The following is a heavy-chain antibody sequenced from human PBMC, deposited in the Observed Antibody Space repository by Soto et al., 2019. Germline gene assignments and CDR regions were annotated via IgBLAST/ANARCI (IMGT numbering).Heavy chain of an antibody. Sequence: TLSLTCTFSGGSISSGGFYWSWIRQHPGKGLEWIGYIYYSGSTYYNPSLKSRVTISVDTSKNQFSLKLSSVTAADTAVYYCARRGITMIVVKDAFDIWGQGTMVTVSS. CDR1: GGSISSGGFY. J-gene: IGHJ3*02. D-gene: IGHD3-22*01. CDR2: IYYSGST. V-gene: IGHV4-31*03. CDR3: ARRGITMIVVKDAFDI.